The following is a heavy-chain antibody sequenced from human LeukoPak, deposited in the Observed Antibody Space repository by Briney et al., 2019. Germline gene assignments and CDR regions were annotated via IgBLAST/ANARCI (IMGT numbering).Heavy chain of an antibody. D-gene: IGHD4-17*01. J-gene: IGHJ3*02. Sequence: GGSLRLSCASSGFTFSRNWMSWVRQAPGKVLEWVANIKQDGSEKYYVDSVKGRFTISRDNAKNSLFLQMNSLIAEDTSVYYCARERYGRDAFDIWGQGTMVAVSS. CDR1: GFTFSRNW. CDR2: IKQDGSEK. V-gene: IGHV3-7*05. CDR3: ARERYGRDAFDI.